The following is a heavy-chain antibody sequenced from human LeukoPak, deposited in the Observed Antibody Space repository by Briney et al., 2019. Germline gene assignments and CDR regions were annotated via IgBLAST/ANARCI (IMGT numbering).Heavy chain of an antibody. CDR2: IRYDGGVT. CDR1: GFAISNFW. J-gene: IGHJ4*02. D-gene: IGHD4-11*01. V-gene: IGHV3-74*03. Sequence: GGSLRLSCAASGFAISNFWMHWVRQAPGKGLVWVARIRYDGGVTMYADSVKGRFIIPRDNAKNTLYLQMDSLRVEDTAVYYCVRDDYLSYWGQGALVTVSS. CDR3: VRDDYLSY.